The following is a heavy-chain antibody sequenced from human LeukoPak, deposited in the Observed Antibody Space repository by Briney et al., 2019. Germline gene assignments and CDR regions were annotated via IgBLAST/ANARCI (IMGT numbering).Heavy chain of an antibody. CDR2: ISYDGSNK. CDR3: AKEGIYGSGSFFDY. Sequence: GGSLRLSCAASGFTFSSYAMHWVRQAPGKGLEWVAVISYDGSNKYYADSVKGRFTISRDNSKNTLYLQMNSLRAEDTAVYYCAKEGIYGSGSFFDYWGQGTLVTVSS. V-gene: IGHV3-30-3*01. J-gene: IGHJ4*02. D-gene: IGHD3-10*01. CDR1: GFTFSSYA.